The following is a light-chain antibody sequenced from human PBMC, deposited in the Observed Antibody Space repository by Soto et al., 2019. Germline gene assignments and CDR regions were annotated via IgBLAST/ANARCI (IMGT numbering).Light chain of an antibody. V-gene: IGKV1-17*01. CDR2: LAS. Sequence: DIQMTQSPSSLSASVGDTVTITCRASQHMTNDCAWYQQKAGRAPKCLILLASRLQTGVPSRFSGSGSGTEFTLTISSLQPEDFATYYCLHHNGYPPVFGQGTKVAIK. CDR1: QHMTND. J-gene: IGKJ2*01. CDR3: LHHNGYPPV.